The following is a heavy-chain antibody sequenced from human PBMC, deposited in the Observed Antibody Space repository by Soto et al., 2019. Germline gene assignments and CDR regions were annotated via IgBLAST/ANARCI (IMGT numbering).Heavy chain of an antibody. Sequence: SETLSLTCTVSGGSISSYYWSWIRQPPGKGLEWIGYIYYSGSTNYNPSLKSRVTISVDTSKNQFSLKLSSVTAADTAVYYCARNPRGAYFDIWGQGTMVTVSS. V-gene: IGHV4-59*01. CDR3: ARNPRGAYFDI. CDR2: IYYSGST. J-gene: IGHJ3*02. CDR1: GGSISSYY.